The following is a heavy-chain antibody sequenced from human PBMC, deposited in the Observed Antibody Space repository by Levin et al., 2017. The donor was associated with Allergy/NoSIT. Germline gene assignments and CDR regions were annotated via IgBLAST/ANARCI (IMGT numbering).Heavy chain of an antibody. J-gene: IGHJ3*02. CDR2: ISGSGGST. Sequence: ETLSLTCAASGFTFSSYAMSWVRQAPGKGLEWVSAISGSGGSTYYADSVKGRFTISRDNSKNTLYLQMNSLRAEDTAVYYCAKDRYYDSSGTYAFDIWGQGTMVTVSS. D-gene: IGHD3-22*01. V-gene: IGHV3-23*01. CDR3: AKDRYYDSSGTYAFDI. CDR1: GFTFSSYA.